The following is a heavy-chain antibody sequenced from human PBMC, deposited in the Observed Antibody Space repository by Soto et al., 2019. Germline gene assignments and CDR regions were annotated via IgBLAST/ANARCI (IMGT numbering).Heavy chain of an antibody. V-gene: IGHV4-59*01. CDR3: ARNRGSSSSPFDY. CDR1: GGSISSYY. CDR2: IYYSGST. Sequence: QVQLQESGPGLVKPSETLSLTCTVSGGSISSYYWSWIRQPPGKGLEGIGYIYYSGSTNYNPSLKSRVTISVDTSKNQFSLKLSSVTAADTAVYYCARNRGSSSSPFDYWGQGTLVTVSS. D-gene: IGHD6-6*01. J-gene: IGHJ4*02.